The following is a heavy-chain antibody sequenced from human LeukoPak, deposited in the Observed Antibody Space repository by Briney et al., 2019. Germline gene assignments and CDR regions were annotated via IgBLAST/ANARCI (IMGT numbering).Heavy chain of an antibody. Sequence: GRSLRLSCAASGFTFSSYGMDWVCQAPGKGLEWVAVISYDGSNKYYADSVKGRFTISRDNSKNTLYLQMNSLRVEDTAVYYCAKDWYSGSYDAFDIWGQGTTVTVSS. D-gene: IGHD1-26*01. CDR2: ISYDGSNK. CDR1: GFTFSSYG. CDR3: AKDWYSGSYDAFDI. J-gene: IGHJ3*02. V-gene: IGHV3-30*18.